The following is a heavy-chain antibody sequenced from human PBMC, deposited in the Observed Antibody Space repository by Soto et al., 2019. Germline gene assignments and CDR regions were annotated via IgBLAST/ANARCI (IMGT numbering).Heavy chain of an antibody. Sequence: GGSLRLSCAASGFTFSSYGMHWVRQAPGKGLEWAAVIWYDGSNKYYADSVKGRFTISRDNSKNTLYLQMNSLRAEDTAVYYCARAAMIVVITIPLDYWGQGTLVTVSS. V-gene: IGHV3-33*01. CDR1: GFTFSSYG. J-gene: IGHJ4*02. D-gene: IGHD3-22*01. CDR3: ARAAMIVVITIPLDY. CDR2: IWYDGSNK.